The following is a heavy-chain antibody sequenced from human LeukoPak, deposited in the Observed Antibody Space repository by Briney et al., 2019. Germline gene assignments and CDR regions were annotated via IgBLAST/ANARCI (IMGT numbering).Heavy chain of an antibody. V-gene: IGHV4-34*01. Sequence: PSETLSLTCAVYGGSFSGYYWSWIRQPPGKGLEWIGEINHSGSTNYNPSLKSRVTISVDTSKNQFSLKLSSVTAADTAVYYCARTTEAHSWRTRYYDYYMDVWGKGTTVAVSS. CDR2: INHSGST. CDR1: GGSFSGYY. D-gene: IGHD6-13*01. J-gene: IGHJ6*03. CDR3: ARTTEAHSWRTRYYDYYMDV.